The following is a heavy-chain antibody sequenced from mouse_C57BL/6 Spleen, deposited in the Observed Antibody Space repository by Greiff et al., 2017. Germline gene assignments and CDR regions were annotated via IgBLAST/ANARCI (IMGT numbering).Heavy chain of an antibody. V-gene: IGHV5-12*01. J-gene: IGHJ4*01. CDR2: ISNGGGST. D-gene: IGHD4-1*01. CDR1: GFTFSDYY. CDR3: ARGWDRYYYAMDY. Sequence: EVKLVESGGGLVQPGGSLKLSCAASGFTFSDYYMYWVRQTPEKRLGWVAYISNGGGSTYYPATVKGRFTISRDNAKNTLYLQISRLKSEDTAMYYCARGWDRYYYAMDYWGQGTSVTVSS.